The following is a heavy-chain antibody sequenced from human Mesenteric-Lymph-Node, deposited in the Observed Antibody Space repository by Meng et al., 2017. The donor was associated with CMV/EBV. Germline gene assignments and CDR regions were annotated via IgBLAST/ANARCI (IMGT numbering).Heavy chain of an antibody. D-gene: IGHD2-2*01. V-gene: IGHV3-66*02. J-gene: IGHJ6*02. CDR2: IYSGGST. CDR3: ARDLCSTSCYVYYGMDV. Sequence: GGSLRLSCAASGFTVSSNYMSWVRQAPGKGLEWVSVIYSGGSTYYADSVKGRFTISRDNSKNTLYLQMNSLRAEDTAVYYCARDLCSTSCYVYYGMDVWGQGTTVTVSS. CDR1: GFTVSSNY.